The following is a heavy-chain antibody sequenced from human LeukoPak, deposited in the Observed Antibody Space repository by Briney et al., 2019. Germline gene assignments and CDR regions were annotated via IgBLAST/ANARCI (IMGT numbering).Heavy chain of an antibody. J-gene: IGHJ4*02. V-gene: IGHV3-21*01. CDR3: ARDYSGSRGIDY. Sequence: GGSLRLSCAASGFTFSSYSMNWVRQAPGKGLEWVSSISSSSSYIYYADSVKGRFTISRDNARNSLYLQMNSLRAEDTAVYYCARDYSGSRGIDYWGQGTLVTVSS. D-gene: IGHD1-26*01. CDR1: GFTFSSYS. CDR2: ISSSSSYI.